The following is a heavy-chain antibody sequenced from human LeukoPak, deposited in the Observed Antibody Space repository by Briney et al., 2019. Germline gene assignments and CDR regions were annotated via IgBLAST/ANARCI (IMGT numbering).Heavy chain of an antibody. CDR2: IYYSGST. CDR3: ARAVAARPYYYYGMDV. V-gene: IGHV4-30-4*01. J-gene: IGHJ6*02. Sequence: SETLSLTCNVSGGSISSGDYYWSWLRQPPGKGLEWIGYIYYSGSTYYNPSLKSRFTISVDTSKNQFSLKPSSVTAADTAVYYCARAVAARPYYYYGMDVWGQGTTVTVSS. D-gene: IGHD6-6*01. CDR1: GGSISSGDYY.